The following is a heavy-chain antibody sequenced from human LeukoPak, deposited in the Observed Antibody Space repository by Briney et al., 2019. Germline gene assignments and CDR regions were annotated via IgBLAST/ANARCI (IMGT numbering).Heavy chain of an antibody. D-gene: IGHD3-10*01. CDR3: AKSHYYGSGSYDY. V-gene: IGHV3-23*01. J-gene: IGHJ4*02. CDR1: GFTLSSYA. Sequence: SGGSLRLSCAASGFTLSSYAMSWVRQAPGKGLEWVSTISASGSSTYYADSVKGRFTLSRDNSKNTLYLQMNSLRAEDTAVYYCAKSHYYGSGSYDYWGQGTLVTVSS. CDR2: ISASGSST.